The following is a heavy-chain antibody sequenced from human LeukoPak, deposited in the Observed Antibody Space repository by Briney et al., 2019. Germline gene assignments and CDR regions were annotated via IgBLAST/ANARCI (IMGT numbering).Heavy chain of an antibody. CDR1: GDSISSGYY. Sequence: SETLSLTCTVSGDSISSGYYWGWIRQSPGKGLEWIGSINHSGSTNYNPSLKSRVTISVDTSKNQFSLNLSSVTAADTAVYYCARGREKRITMVRGIAGAFDIWGQGTMVTVSS. CDR2: INHSGST. D-gene: IGHD3-10*01. CDR3: ARGREKRITMVRGIAGAFDI. V-gene: IGHV4-38-2*02. J-gene: IGHJ3*02.